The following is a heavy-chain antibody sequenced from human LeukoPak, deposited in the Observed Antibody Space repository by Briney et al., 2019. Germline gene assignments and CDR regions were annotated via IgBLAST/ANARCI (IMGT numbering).Heavy chain of an antibody. V-gene: IGHV4-59*08. D-gene: IGHD6-19*01. CDR1: GGSINSYY. CDR2: IYYSGSP. J-gene: IGHJ6*02. Sequence: SETLSLTCTVSGGSINSYYWSWIRQPPGKGLEWVRYIYYSGSPAYNPSLKSRVAISIHTSKKHFSLKLSSVTAADTAVYYCARSIVVAGFVSDYYYYGMDVWGQGTTVTVSS. CDR3: ARSIVVAGFVSDYYYYGMDV.